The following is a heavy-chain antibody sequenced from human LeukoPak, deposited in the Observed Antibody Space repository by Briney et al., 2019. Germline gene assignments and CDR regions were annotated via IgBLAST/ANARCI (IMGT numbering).Heavy chain of an antibody. CDR3: ARDSAYRNALDAFDF. J-gene: IGHJ3*01. CDR2: ISANNGNT. Sequence: ASVKVSCKASGYIFMAYGISWIRQAPGQGLEWIGWISANNGNTDYAQNLQDRVTMTTDPSTSTAYMEVRDLGSDDTAVYYCARDSAYRNALDAFDFWGQGTVVTVSP. CDR1: GYIFMAYG. D-gene: IGHD5-18*01. V-gene: IGHV1-18*01.